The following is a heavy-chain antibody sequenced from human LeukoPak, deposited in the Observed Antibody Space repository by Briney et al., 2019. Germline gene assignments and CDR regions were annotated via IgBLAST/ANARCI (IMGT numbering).Heavy chain of an antibody. D-gene: IGHD2-2*01. V-gene: IGHV3-30*02. Sequence: GGSLRLSCAASGFTFSSYGMHWVRQAPGKGLEWVGFIRYDGSNKYYADSVKGRFTISRDNSKNTLYLQMNSLRAEDTAVYYCAKDHPIVVVPAAPDYWGQGTLVTVSS. CDR1: GFTFSSYG. J-gene: IGHJ4*02. CDR3: AKDHPIVVVPAAPDY. CDR2: IRYDGSNK.